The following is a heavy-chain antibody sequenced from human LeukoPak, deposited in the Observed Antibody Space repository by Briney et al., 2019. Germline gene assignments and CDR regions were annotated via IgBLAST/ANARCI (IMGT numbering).Heavy chain of an antibody. CDR3: ARELSPVVKYYFEY. Sequence: GGSLRLSCAASGFTFSSYGIHWVRQAPGKGLEWVAVIWYDGSNKYYADSVKGRFTISRDNSKNTLYLQMNSLRAEDTALYYCARELSPVVKYYFEYWGQGTLVTISP. D-gene: IGHD3-22*01. CDR2: IWYDGSNK. V-gene: IGHV3-33*01. CDR1: GFTFSSYG. J-gene: IGHJ4*02.